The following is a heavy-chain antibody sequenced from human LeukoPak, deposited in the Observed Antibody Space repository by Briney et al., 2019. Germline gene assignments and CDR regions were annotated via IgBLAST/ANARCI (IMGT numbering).Heavy chain of an antibody. Sequence: GGSLRLSCAASGFTLNNYAMSWVRQAPGKGLEWVSATSSSDAGTYHADSVRGRFTISRDNSKNTLYLQMNSLRVEDTAVYYCAKQMHLRMYYFDYWGQGTLVTVSS. CDR3: AKQMHLRMYYFDY. D-gene: IGHD4-17*01. CDR2: TSSSDAGT. V-gene: IGHV3-23*01. J-gene: IGHJ4*02. CDR1: GFTLNNYA.